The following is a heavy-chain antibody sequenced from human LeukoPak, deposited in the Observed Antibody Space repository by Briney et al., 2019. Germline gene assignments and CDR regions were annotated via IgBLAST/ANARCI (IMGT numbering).Heavy chain of an antibody. J-gene: IGHJ4*02. D-gene: IGHD4-23*01. CDR2: IYYSGST. CDR3: ARLGGGGRDY. V-gene: IGHV4-59*08. CDR1: CGSISSYY. Sequence: SETLSLTCTVSCGSISSYYWSWIRQPPGKGLEWIGYIYYSGSTNYNPSLKSRVTISVDTSKNQFSLKLSSVTAADTAVYYCARLGGGGRDYWGQGTLVTVSS.